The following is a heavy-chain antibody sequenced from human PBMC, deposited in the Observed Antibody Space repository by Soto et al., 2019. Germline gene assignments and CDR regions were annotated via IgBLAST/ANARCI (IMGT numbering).Heavy chain of an antibody. V-gene: IGHV1-69*01. J-gene: IGHJ3*01. Sequence: QVQLVQSGADVKKPGSSVKVSCKTSGGSFGSSAISWVRQAPAQGLEWMGEIIPVFDKANYAQNFQGRLTITADEPTGTVFMQLSSLSSEDTDVYFCARLRRDWGDAFDLWGLGTVVTVSS. CDR1: GGSFGSSA. CDR2: IIPVFDKA. D-gene: IGHD3-16*01. CDR3: ARLRRDWGDAFDL.